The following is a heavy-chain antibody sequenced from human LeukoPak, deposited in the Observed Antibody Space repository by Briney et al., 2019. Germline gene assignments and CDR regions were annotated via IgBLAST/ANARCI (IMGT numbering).Heavy chain of an antibody. CDR2: INPNSGGT. CDR3: ARALGWLHNWFGP. J-gene: IGHJ5*02. CDR1: GYTFTGYY. Sequence: EASVKVSCKASGYTFTGYYMHWVRQAPGQGLEWMGWINPNSGGTNYAQKFQGRVTMTRDTSISTAYMELSRLRSDDTAVYYCARALGWLHNWFGPWGQGTLVTVSS. V-gene: IGHV1-2*02. D-gene: IGHD3-9*01.